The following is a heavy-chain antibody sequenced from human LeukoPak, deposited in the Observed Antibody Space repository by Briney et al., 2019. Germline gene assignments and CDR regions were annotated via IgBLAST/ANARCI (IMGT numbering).Heavy chain of an antibody. CDR3: ARDRFCSTTSCYPGFFDY. CDR2: IWYDGSNT. CDR1: GFTFSSYG. D-gene: IGHD2-2*01. V-gene: IGHV3-33*01. J-gene: IGHJ4*01. Sequence: GGSLRLSCAASGFTFSSYGMHWVRQAPGKGLEWVSVIWYDGSNTYYADSVKGRFTISRDNSKNTLYVQMNSLRVEDTAVYCCARDRFCSTTSCYPGFFDYWGQGTLVTVSS.